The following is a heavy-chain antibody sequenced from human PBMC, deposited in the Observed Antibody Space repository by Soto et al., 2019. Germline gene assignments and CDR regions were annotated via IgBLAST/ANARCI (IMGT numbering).Heavy chain of an antibody. CDR3: ATPPFKYSSGWYEETWFDP. Sequence: RASVKVSCKASGGTFSSYAISWVRQAPGQGLEWMGGIIPIFGTANYAQKFQGRVTITADESTSTAYMELSSLRSEDTAVYYCATPPFKYSSGWYEETWFDPWGQGTLVTVSS. CDR1: GGTFSSYA. D-gene: IGHD6-19*01. V-gene: IGHV1-69*13. CDR2: IIPIFGTA. J-gene: IGHJ5*02.